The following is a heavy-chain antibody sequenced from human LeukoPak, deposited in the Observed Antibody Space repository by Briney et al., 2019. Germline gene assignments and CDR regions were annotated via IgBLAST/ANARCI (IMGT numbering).Heavy chain of an antibody. J-gene: IGHJ6*03. CDR3: PRGGLSTEAPPRRPSTHYMDV. V-gene: IGHV4-34*01. Sequence: PSETLSLTCAVYGGSFTGYYWSSVRQPPGKGLEWIREINHSGSTKYDPSLKSRVTISVDTSKNQFSLKLSSVTAADTAMYYWPRGGLSTEAPPRRPSTHYMDVWSQGTPVTVSS. D-gene: IGHD6-6*01. CDR1: GGSFTGYY. CDR2: INHSGST.